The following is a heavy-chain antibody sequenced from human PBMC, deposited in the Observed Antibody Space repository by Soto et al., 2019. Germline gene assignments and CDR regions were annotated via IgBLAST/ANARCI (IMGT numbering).Heavy chain of an antibody. CDR1: GFTFSSYG. CDR2: IWYDGSNK. Sequence: PGGSLRLSCAASGFTFSSYGVHWVRQAPGKGLEWVAVIWYDGSNKYYADSVKGRFTISRDNPKNTLYLQMNSLRAEDTAVYYCARGDRMDVWGQGTTVTVSS. CDR3: ARGDRMDV. V-gene: IGHV3-33*01. J-gene: IGHJ6*02.